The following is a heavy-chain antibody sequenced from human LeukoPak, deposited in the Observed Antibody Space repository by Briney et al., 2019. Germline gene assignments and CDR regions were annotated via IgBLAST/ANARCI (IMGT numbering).Heavy chain of an antibody. CDR3: AKDELVVVEYNWFDP. CDR1: GFTFSSYA. J-gene: IGHJ5*02. V-gene: IGHV3-23*01. D-gene: IGHD2-15*01. Sequence: GGSLRLSCAASGFTFSSYAMSWVRQAPGKGLEWVSAISGSGGSTYYADSVKGRFTISRDNSKNTLYLQMNSLRAEDTAVYYCAKDELVVVEYNWFDPWGQGTLVTVSS. CDR2: ISGSGGST.